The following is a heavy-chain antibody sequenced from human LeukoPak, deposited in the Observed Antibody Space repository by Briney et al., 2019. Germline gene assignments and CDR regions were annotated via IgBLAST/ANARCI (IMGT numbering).Heavy chain of an antibody. CDR3: ARVPYSSGWYVYFDY. J-gene: IGHJ4*02. D-gene: IGHD6-19*01. CDR2: IYYGGST. CDR1: GGSISSYD. Sequence: SETLSLTCTVSGGSISSYDWSWIRQPPGKGLEWVGYIYYGGSTNYNPSLKSRVTISVDTSKNQFSLKLSSVTAADTAVYYCARVPYSSGWYVYFDYWGQGTLVTVSS. V-gene: IGHV4-59*12.